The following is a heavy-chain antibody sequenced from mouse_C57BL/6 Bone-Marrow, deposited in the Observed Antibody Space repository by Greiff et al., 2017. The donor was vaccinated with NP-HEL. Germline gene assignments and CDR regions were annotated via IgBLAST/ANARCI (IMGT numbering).Heavy chain of an antibody. V-gene: IGHV1-7*01. CDR3: ARGFTTVVASIDY. J-gene: IGHJ2*01. CDR1: GYTFTSYW. Sequence: QVQLQQSGAELAKPGASVKLSCKASGYTFTSYWMHWVNQRPGQGLEWIGYINPSSGYTKYNQKLKDKATLTADKSSSKAYMQLSSLTYEDSAVYYCARGFTTVVASIDYWGQGTTLTVSS. CDR2: INPSSGYT. D-gene: IGHD1-1*01.